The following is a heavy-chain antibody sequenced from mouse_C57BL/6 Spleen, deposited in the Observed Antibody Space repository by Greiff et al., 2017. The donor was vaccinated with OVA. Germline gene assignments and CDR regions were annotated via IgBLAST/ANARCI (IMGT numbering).Heavy chain of an antibody. CDR1: GFTFSSYA. J-gene: IGHJ4*01. V-gene: IGHV5-4*01. CDR2: ISDGGSYT. CDR3: ARDEELRRDYYSMDY. Sequence: EVHLVESGGGLVKPGGSLKLSCAASGFTFSSYAMSWVRQTPGKRLEWVATISDGGSYTYYPDNVKGRFTISRDKAKNNLYLQMSHLKSEDTAMYYCARDEELRRDYYSMDYWGQGTSLTVSS. D-gene: IGHD2-4*01.